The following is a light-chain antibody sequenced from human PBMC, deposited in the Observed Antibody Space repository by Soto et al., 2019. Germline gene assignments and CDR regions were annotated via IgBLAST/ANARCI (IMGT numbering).Light chain of an antibody. CDR2: GAS. CDR1: QSVTSTY. Sequence: EVVLTQSPGTLSLSPGARATLSCRASQSVTSTYLAWYQHRPGEAPRLLVYGASTRATGIPDRFSGSGSGTDFTLTISRLESEDFAVYYCQQYGISPFTFGGGTKWRSN. CDR3: QQYGISPFT. V-gene: IGKV3-20*01. J-gene: IGKJ4*01.